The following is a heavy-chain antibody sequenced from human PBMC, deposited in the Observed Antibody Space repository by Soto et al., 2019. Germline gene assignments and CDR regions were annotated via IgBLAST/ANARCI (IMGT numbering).Heavy chain of an antibody. CDR3: ARTSVNWGSRGLVDY. D-gene: IGHD7-27*01. Sequence: QITLKESGPTLAKPTQTLTLTCTFSGFSLSTSGVGVGWIRQPPGKALEWLAFLYWDDDKRHSPSLKSRLTFTNDTSKNQVLLTMTNMDPVDTATYYCARTSVNWGSRGLVDYWGQGTLVTVAS. CDR1: GFSLSTSGVG. J-gene: IGHJ4*02. V-gene: IGHV2-5*02. CDR2: LYWDDDK.